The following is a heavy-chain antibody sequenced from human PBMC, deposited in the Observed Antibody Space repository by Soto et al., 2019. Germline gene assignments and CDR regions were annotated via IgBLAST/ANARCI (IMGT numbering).Heavy chain of an antibody. Sequence: EVQLVESGGDLVKPGGSLRLSCAASGFTFSSYSMNWVRQAPGKGLEWVSSISSSSSYIYYADSVKGRFTISRDNAKNSLYLQMNSLRAEDTAVYYCARDLDSSGYYGGFDYWGQGTLVTVSS. CDR3: ARDLDSSGYYGGFDY. V-gene: IGHV3-21*01. CDR2: ISSSSSYI. D-gene: IGHD3-22*01. CDR1: GFTFSSYS. J-gene: IGHJ4*02.